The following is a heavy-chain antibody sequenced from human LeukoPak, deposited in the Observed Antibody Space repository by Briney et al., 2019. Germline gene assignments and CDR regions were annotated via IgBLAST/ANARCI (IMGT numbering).Heavy chain of an antibody. CDR1: GGTLSRYG. Sequence: GASVKVSCKASGGTLSRYGINWVRQAPGQGLEWMGRLIPTFGSTNYAQKFQGRVTITTDESTTTAYMEVSSLTFEDTAVYYCAGETLAPSGVKYFHHWGQGTLVTVSS. CDR3: AGETLAPSGVKYFHH. D-gene: IGHD6-13*01. CDR2: LIPTFGST. J-gene: IGHJ1*01. V-gene: IGHV1-69*05.